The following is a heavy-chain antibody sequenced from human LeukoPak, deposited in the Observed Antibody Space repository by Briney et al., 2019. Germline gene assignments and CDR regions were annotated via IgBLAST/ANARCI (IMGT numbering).Heavy chain of an antibody. D-gene: IGHD2-2*01. CDR3: ARGKSSTSCPGDY. J-gene: IGHJ4*02. V-gene: IGHV3-33*01. CDR1: GFTFSSYG. CDR2: IWYDGSNK. Sequence: PGRSLRLSCAASGFTFSSYGMHWVRLAPGKGLEWVAVIWYDGSNKYYADSVKGRFTISRDNSKNTLYLQMNSLRAEDTAVYYCARGKSSTSCPGDYWGQGTLVTVSS.